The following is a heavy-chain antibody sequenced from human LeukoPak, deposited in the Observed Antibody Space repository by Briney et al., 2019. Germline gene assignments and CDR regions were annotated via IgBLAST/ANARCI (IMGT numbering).Heavy chain of an antibody. CDR3: ARELVGSPNWFDP. CDR2: INPNSGGT. Sequence: ASVKVSCKASGYTFTSYYMHWVRQAPGQGLEWMGWINPNSGGTNYAQKFQGRVTMTRDTSISTAYMELSRLRSDDKAVYYCARELVGSPNWFDPWGQGTLVTVSS. D-gene: IGHD3-16*01. J-gene: IGHJ5*02. CDR1: GYTFTSYY. V-gene: IGHV1-2*02.